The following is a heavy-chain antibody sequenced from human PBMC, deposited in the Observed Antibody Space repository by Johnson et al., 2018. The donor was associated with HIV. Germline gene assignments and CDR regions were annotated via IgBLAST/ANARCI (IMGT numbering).Heavy chain of an antibody. D-gene: IGHD3-22*01. J-gene: IGHJ3*02. CDR3: ARDGVYSSPHDAFDI. CDR2: IKQDGNDD. V-gene: IGHV3-7*03. Sequence: VQLVESGGGLVQPGGSLRLSCAASGFSFSRYWMSWVRQAPGKGLEWVANIKQDGNDDYYVDSLEGRFTISRDNTKNLLYLQMDNLRTADTAVYYCARDGVYSSPHDAFDIWGQGTMVTVSS. CDR1: GFSFSRYW.